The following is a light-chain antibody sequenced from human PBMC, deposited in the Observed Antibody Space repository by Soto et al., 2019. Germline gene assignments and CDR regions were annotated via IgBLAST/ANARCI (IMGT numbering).Light chain of an antibody. V-gene: IGLV2-8*01. CDR3: SSYAGGNTVV. J-gene: IGLJ2*01. CDR1: SSDVGGYGY. CDR2: EVT. Sequence: QSALTQPPSASGSPGQSVTISCSGTSSDVGGYGYVFWYQQRPGEAPKLMIYEVTQRPSGVPDRFSGSKSGITASLTVSGLQADDEADYYCSSYAGGNTVVFGGGTKLTVL.